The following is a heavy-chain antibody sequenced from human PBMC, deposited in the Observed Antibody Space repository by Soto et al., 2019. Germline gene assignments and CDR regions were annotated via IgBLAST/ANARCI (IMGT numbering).Heavy chain of an antibody. D-gene: IGHD6-6*01. V-gene: IGHV1-69*01. CDR1: GGTFSSYA. CDR2: IIPIFGTA. Sequence: QVQLVQSGAEVKKPGSSVKVSCKASGGTFSSYAISWVRQAPGQGLEWMGGIIPIFGTANYAQKFQGRVTITADESTSTAYMELSSLRSEDTAVYYCARSRGLQRRYSSSPQAVGWFDPWGQGTLVTVSS. CDR3: ARSRGLQRRYSSSPQAVGWFDP. J-gene: IGHJ5*02.